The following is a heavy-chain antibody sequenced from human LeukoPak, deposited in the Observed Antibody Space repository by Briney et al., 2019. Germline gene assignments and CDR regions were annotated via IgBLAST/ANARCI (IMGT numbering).Heavy chain of an antibody. CDR1: GYSIRSGYH. CDR3: ARRDDY. Sequence: PSETLSLTCSISGYSIRSGYHWAWIRQSPGKGLEWIGSIYQSGSTYDNPSLRSRVTISVDTSKNQFSLKLSSVTAADTAVYYCARRDDYWGQGTLVTVSS. V-gene: IGHV4-38-2*02. J-gene: IGHJ4*02. CDR2: IYQSGST.